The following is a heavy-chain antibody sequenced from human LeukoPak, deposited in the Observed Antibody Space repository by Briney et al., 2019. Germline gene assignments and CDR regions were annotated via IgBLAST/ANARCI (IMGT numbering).Heavy chain of an antibody. J-gene: IGHJ5*02. D-gene: IGHD3-10*01. CDR2: INHSGST. V-gene: IGHV4-34*01. CDR1: GGSFSGYY. CDR3: ARDGFSYYGSARGWFDP. Sequence: PSETPSLTCAVYGGSFSGYYWSWIRQPPGKGLEWIGEINHSGSTNYNPSLKSRVTISVDTSKNQFSPKLSSVTAADTAVYYCARDGFSYYGSARGWFDPWGQGTLVTVSS.